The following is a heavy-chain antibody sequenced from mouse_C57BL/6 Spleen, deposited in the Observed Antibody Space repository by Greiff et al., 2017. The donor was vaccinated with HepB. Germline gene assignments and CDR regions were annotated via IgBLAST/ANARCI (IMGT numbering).Heavy chain of an antibody. CDR1: GYTFTDYN. Sequence: EVKLQESGPELVKPGASVKIPCKASGYTFTDYNMDWVKQSHGKSLEWIGDINPNNGGTIYNQKFKGKATLTVDKSSSTAYMELRSLTSEDTAVYYCARSEDGSRGSWFAYWGQGTLVTVSA. CDR2: INPNNGGT. D-gene: IGHD1-1*01. CDR3: ARSEDGSRGSWFAY. J-gene: IGHJ3*01. V-gene: IGHV1-18*01.